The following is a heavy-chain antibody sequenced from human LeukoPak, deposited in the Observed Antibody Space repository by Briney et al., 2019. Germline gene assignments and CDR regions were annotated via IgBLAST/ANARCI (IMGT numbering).Heavy chain of an antibody. J-gene: IGHJ4*02. D-gene: IGHD6-19*01. CDR1: GSRFTSYW. CDR2: IYRGEYDT. Sequence: GGSRQISGQGSGSRFTSYWIGGARQMPGKGLEWMGIIYRGEYDTRYSPSFQGQVTISADKSISTAYLQWSSLKASDTAMYYCARLSASVGWYVYWGQGTLVTVSS. V-gene: IGHV5-51*01. CDR3: ARLSASVGWYVY.